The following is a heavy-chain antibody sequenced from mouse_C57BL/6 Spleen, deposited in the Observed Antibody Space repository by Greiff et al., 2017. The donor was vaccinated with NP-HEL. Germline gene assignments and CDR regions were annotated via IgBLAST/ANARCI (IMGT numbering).Heavy chain of an antibody. CDR1: GFTFSSYA. CDR2: ISAGGSYT. D-gene: IGHD4-1*01. CDR3: ARERGNWDDFDY. V-gene: IGHV5-4*01. Sequence: EVQLVESGGGLVKPGGSLKLSCAASGFTFSSYAMSWVRQTPEKRLEWVATISAGGSYTYYPANVKGRFTISRDNAKNNLYLQMSHRKSEDTTMYYWARERGNWDDFDYWGQGTTLTVSS. J-gene: IGHJ2*01.